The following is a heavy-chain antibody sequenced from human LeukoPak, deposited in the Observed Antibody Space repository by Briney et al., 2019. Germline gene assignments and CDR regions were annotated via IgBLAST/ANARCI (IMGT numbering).Heavy chain of an antibody. CDR1: GFTFSSYA. CDR2: ISGSGGST. Sequence: GGSLRLSRAASGFTFSSYAMSWVRQAPGKGLEWVSAISGSGGSTYYADSVKGRFTISRDNSKNTLYLQMNSLRAEDTAVYYCAKDPVWVISSPFDYRGQGTLVTVSS. D-gene: IGHD2-21*01. J-gene: IGHJ4*02. CDR3: AKDPVWVISSPFDY. V-gene: IGHV3-23*01.